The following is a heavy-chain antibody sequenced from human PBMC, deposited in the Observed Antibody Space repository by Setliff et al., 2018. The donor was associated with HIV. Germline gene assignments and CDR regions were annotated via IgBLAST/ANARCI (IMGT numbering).Heavy chain of an antibody. CDR2: INHSGTT. CDR3: AAKPMIRGRPFAF. V-gene: IGHV4-34*01. CDR1: GPSFSGYY. D-gene: IGHD3-10*01. Sequence: CAVYGPSFSGYYWDWIRQFPGKSLEWIGEINHSGTTNYSPSFKSRLNISVDVSKNQFSLRLASLSAADTAAYFCAAKPMIRGRPFAFWGQATLVTVSS. J-gene: IGHJ4*02.